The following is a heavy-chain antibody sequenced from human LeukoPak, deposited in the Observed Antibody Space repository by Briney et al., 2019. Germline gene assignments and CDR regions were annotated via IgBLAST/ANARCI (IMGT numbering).Heavy chain of an antibody. J-gene: IGHJ5*02. CDR1: GGSISSRTYY. D-gene: IGHD3-22*01. V-gene: IGHV4-39*07. CDR3: ARAADSSGPNWFDP. Sequence: NPSETLSLTCTVSGGSISSRTYYWGWIRQPPGKGLEWIGTIYYSGTTYYNPSLKSRVTISLDTSKNQFSLKLSSVTAADTAVYYCARAADSSGPNWFDPWGQGTLVTVSS. CDR2: IYYSGTT.